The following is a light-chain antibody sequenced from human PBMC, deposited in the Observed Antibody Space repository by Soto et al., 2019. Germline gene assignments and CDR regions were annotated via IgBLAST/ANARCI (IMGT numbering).Light chain of an antibody. V-gene: IGKV1-17*01. CDR1: QDIGYR. CDR2: EAS. Sequence: DVRMTQSPSSLSASVGDRVTITCRASQDIGYRLGWYQQKPGKVPKCLIYEASTLQGGVPSRFSGAGYGTDFTLTISGLQPEDFATYYCLQHSDYPFTFGLGTKVDI. CDR3: LQHSDYPFT. J-gene: IGKJ3*01.